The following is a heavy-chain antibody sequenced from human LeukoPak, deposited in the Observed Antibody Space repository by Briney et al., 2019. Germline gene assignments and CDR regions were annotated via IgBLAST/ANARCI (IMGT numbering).Heavy chain of an antibody. V-gene: IGHV3-30*18. CDR2: ISYDGSHK. CDR3: AKDGYCSGTSCYPNHFDY. J-gene: IGHJ4*02. Sequence: GGSLRLSCAASGFTLSYYGMHWVRQAPGKGLEWVAVISYDGSHKHYADSVKGRFTISRDNSMSTPYLQMSSLRAEDTAVYYCAKDGYCSGTSCYPNHFDYWGQGTLVTVSS. CDR1: GFTLSYYG. D-gene: IGHD2-2*03.